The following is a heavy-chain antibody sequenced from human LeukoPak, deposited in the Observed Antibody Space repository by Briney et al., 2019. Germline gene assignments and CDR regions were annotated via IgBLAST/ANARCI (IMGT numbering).Heavy chain of an antibody. Sequence: SETLSLTCTVSGGSISSYYWSWIRQPAGKGLEWIGRIYTSGSTNYNPSLKSRVTISVDTSKNQFSLKLSSVTAADTAVYYCARGRYCSSTSCYARWELFDYWAREPWSPSPQ. CDR3: ARGRYCSSTSCYARWELFDY. V-gene: IGHV4-4*07. CDR2: IYTSGST. D-gene: IGHD2-2*01. CDR1: GGSISSYY. J-gene: IGHJ4*02.